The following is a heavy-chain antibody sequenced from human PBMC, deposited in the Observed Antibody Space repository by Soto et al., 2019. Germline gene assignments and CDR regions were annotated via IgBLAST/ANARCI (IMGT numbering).Heavy chain of an antibody. J-gene: IGHJ1*01. CDR1: GGSISSGGYS. V-gene: IGHV4-30-2*01. D-gene: IGHD3-16*01. Sequence: QLQLQESGSGLVKPSQTLSLTCAVSGGSISSGGYSWSWIRQPPGKGLEWIGYIYHSGSTYYNPSRKGRGTLSVDRSKNQFSLKLSSVTAADTAVYYCASIKIDPRAEYFQHWGQGTLVTVSS. CDR3: ASIKIDPRAEYFQH. CDR2: IYHSGST.